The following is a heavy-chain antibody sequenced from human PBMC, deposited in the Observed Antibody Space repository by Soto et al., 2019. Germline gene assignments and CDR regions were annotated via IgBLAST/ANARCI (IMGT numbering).Heavy chain of an antibody. V-gene: IGHV4-30-4*01. D-gene: IGHD3-22*01. Sequence: SETLSLTCTVSGGSISSGDYYWSWIRQPPGKGLEWIGYIYYSGSAYYNPSLKSRVTISVDTSMNQFSLKLSSVTAADAAVYYCARGGDSSVYYGMDVWGQGTAVTVSS. CDR3: ARGGDSSVYYGMDV. J-gene: IGHJ6*02. CDR1: GGSISSGDYY. CDR2: IYYSGSA.